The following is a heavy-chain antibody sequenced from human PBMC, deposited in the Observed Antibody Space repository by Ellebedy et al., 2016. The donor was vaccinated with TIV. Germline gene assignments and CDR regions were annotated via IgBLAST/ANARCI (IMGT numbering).Heavy chain of an antibody. Sequence: ASVKVSCKASGYTFTNYALNWVRQAPGQGLEWMGWINTNTGNPTYAQGFTGRFVFSLDTSVSTAYLRISSLKAEDTAVYYCAKDKFQALYEFDHWGQGTLVTVSS. CDR1: GYTFTNYA. J-gene: IGHJ4*02. D-gene: IGHD2-8*01. CDR3: AKDKFQALYEFDH. V-gene: IGHV7-4-1*02. CDR2: INTNTGNP.